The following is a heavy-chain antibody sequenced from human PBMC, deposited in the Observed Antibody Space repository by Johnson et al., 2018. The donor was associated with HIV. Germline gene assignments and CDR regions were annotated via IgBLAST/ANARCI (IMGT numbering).Heavy chain of an antibody. CDR2: IKQDGREK. CDR3: ARAPNVWGGSYYGDVFDI. D-gene: IGHD1-26*01. V-gene: IGHV3-7*03. CDR1: GFTFSAYW. Sequence: VQLVESGGGLVQPGGSLRLSCAASGFTFSAYWMTWVRQAPGKGLEWVAKIKQDGREKYYVDSVKGRFTISRDNAKNSLYLQMNSLRAEDTAVYYCARAPNVWGGSYYGDVFDIWGQGTMVTVSS. J-gene: IGHJ3*02.